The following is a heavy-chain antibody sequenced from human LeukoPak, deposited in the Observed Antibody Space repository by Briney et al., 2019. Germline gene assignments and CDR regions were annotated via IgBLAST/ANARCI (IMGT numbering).Heavy chain of an antibody. V-gene: IGHV4-4*07. J-gene: IGHJ4*02. CDR1: GGSISNYY. CDR2: IYTSGST. CDR3: ARENYCSGGSCYGYFDY. Sequence: PSETLSLTCTVSGGSISNYYWSWIRQPAGKGLEWIGCIYTSGSTNYNPSLKSRVTMSVDTSKNQFSLKLSSVTAADTAVYYCARENYCSGGSCYGYFDYWGQGTLVTVSS. D-gene: IGHD2-15*01.